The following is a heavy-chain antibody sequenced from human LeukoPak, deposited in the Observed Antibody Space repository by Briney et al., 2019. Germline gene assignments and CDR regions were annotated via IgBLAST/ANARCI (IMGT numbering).Heavy chain of an antibody. CDR2: ISGSGGST. CDR1: GFTFSSYA. V-gene: IGHV3-23*01. D-gene: IGHD3-10*01. CDR3: AKVVFYYGSGSYADY. J-gene: IGHJ4*02. Sequence: GGSLRLSCAASGFTFSSYAMSWVRQAPGKGLEWVSAISGSGGSTYYADSVKGRFTISRDNSKNTLYLQMHSLRAEDTAVYYCAKVVFYYGSGSYADYWGQGTLVTVSS.